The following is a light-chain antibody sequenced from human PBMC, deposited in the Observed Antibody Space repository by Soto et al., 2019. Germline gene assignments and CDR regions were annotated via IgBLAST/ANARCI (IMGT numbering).Light chain of an antibody. CDR1: QSISGTY. CDR2: GAS. CDR3: QQYGSSSFA. Sequence: EIVLTQSPGTLSLSPGERATLSCRARQSISGTYLAWYQKKPGQAPRLLLYGASSWATGIPDRFSGTGYGTDFTLTISRLEPEDCAVYYCQQYGSSSFAFGPGTKVEIK. V-gene: IGKV3-20*01. J-gene: IGKJ3*01.